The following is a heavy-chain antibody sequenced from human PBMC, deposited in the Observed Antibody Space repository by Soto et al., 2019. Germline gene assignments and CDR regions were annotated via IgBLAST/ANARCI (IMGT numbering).Heavy chain of an antibody. J-gene: IGHJ3*02. D-gene: IGHD7-27*01. CDR3: ARELGYAFDI. Sequence: ASVKVSCKASGYTFTSYAMHWVRQAPGQRLEWMGIINASGGSTNYSQKFQGRVTMTRDTSTSTVYTELSSLRSEDTAVYYCARELGYAFDIWAQGTMVTVS. CDR1: GYTFTSYA. V-gene: IGHV1-46*03. CDR2: INASGGST.